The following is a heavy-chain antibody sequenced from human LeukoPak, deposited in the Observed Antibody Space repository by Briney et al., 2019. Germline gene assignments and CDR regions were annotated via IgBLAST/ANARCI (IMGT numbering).Heavy chain of an antibody. CDR3: ARGATVIRVYNSFHH. D-gene: IGHD4-17*01. CDR2: MNTNRGNT. V-gene: IGHV1-8*01. J-gene: IGHJ5*02. CDR1: GYTFTSYD. Sequence: ASVTVSCKASGYTFTSYDIKWVRQAAGQGREWMGWMNTNRGNTDYAQKFQGRVTMTRNTSISTAYMVLSSLRSEDTAVYYCARGATVIRVYNSFHHWGQGTLVTLSS.